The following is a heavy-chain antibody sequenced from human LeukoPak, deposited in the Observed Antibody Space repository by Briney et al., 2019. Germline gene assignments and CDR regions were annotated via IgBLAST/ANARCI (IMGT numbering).Heavy chain of an antibody. CDR3: AKHRGSSYGSLDY. Sequence: HPGGSLRLPCAASGFTFSSYAMSWVRQAPGKGLEWVSGIVGSGTSTYYAGSVKGRFTVSRDNSKNTLYLQMKSLRVEDTAIYYCAKHRGSSYGSLDYWGQGILVTVSS. CDR1: GFTFSSYA. J-gene: IGHJ4*02. D-gene: IGHD5-18*01. CDR2: IVGSGTST. V-gene: IGHV3-23*01.